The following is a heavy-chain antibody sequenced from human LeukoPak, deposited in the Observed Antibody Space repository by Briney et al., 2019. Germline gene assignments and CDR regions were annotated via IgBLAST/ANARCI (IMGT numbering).Heavy chain of an antibody. V-gene: IGHV1-8*01. J-gene: IGHJ5*02. Sequence: ASVKVSCKASRYTFTSYDINWVRQATGQGLEWMVWMNPNSGNTGYAQKFQGRVTMTRNTSISTAYMELSSLRSEDTAVYYCARKNYGSNRWFDPWGQGTLVTVSS. CDR1: RYTFTSYD. CDR3: ARKNYGSNRWFDP. D-gene: IGHD4/OR15-4a*01. CDR2: MNPNSGNT.